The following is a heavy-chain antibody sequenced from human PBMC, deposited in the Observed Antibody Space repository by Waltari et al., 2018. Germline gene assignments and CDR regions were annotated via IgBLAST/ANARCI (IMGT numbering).Heavy chain of an antibody. D-gene: IGHD5-12*01. Sequence: QVQLQESGPGLVKPSETLSLTCTVSGGSISSYYWRWIRQPPGKGLEWIGYIYYSGSTNYNPSLKSRVTISVDTSKNQFSLKLSSVTAADTAVYYCARAWTNYYYGMDVWGQGTTVTVSS. CDR1: GGSISSYY. J-gene: IGHJ6*02. CDR3: ARAWTNYYYGMDV. V-gene: IGHV4-59*01. CDR2: IYYSGST.